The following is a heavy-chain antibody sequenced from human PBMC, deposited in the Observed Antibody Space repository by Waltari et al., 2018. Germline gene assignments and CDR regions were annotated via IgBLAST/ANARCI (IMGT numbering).Heavy chain of an antibody. J-gene: IGHJ6*02. Sequence: QVHVVESGGGVVQPGGSLRLSCAASGFTLGNYGMPWVRQAPGTGVEWVEVIKDDGSIKNDAESVKGRFTIARENSKNTLYLEMKSLRAEDTAVYYCAREYSRICFHALDGWGQGTAVTVAS. CDR2: IKDDGSIK. CDR1: GFTLGNYG. D-gene: IGHD6-13*01. V-gene: IGHV3-33*05. CDR3: AREYSRICFHALDG.